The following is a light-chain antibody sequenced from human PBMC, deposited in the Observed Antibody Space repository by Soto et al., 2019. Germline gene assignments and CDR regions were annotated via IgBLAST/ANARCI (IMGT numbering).Light chain of an antibody. CDR2: EVS. V-gene: IGLV2-8*01. CDR3: SSYAGSNNLV. J-gene: IGLJ1*01. Sequence: QSLLTQPLSASGSPGQSVTISCTGTSSDVGAYNYVSWYQQHPGKAPKLMIYEVSKRPSGVPDRFSGSKSGNTASLTVSGLQAEDEADYYCSSYAGSNNLVFGTGTKVTVL. CDR1: SSDVGAYNY.